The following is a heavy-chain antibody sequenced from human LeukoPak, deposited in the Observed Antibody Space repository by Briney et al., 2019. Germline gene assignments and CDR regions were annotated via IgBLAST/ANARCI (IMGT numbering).Heavy chain of an antibody. Sequence: SETLSLTCTVSGGSISSSSYYWGWIRQPPGKGLEWIGSIYYSGSTYYNPSLKSRVTISVDTSKNQFSLNLSSVTAADTAVYYCARLRGAMTSVTSDFDYWGQGTLVTVSS. CDR1: GGSISSSSYY. D-gene: IGHD4-17*01. V-gene: IGHV4-39*01. CDR3: ARLRGAMTSVTSDFDY. CDR2: IYYSGST. J-gene: IGHJ4*02.